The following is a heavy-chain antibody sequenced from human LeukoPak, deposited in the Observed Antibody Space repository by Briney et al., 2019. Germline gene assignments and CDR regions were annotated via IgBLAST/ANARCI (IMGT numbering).Heavy chain of an antibody. Sequence: KPGGSLRLSCAASGFTFSSYSMNWVRQAPGKGLEWVSSISSSSSYIYYADSVKGRFTISRDNAKNSLYLQMNSLRAEDTAVYYCARVLAVTPAHYYYMDVWGKGTTVTVSS. CDR2: ISSSSSYI. D-gene: IGHD2-21*02. V-gene: IGHV3-21*01. CDR1: GFTFSSYS. J-gene: IGHJ6*03. CDR3: ARVLAVTPAHYYYMDV.